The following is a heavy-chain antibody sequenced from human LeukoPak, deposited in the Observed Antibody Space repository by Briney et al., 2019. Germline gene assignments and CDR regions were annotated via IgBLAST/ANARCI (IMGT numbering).Heavy chain of an antibody. D-gene: IGHD5-18*01. V-gene: IGHV3-23*01. CDR2: VSGSGGST. CDR1: GFTFSSYA. CDR3: AKASGYSYGYWYYGMDV. J-gene: IGHJ6*02. Sequence: PGGSLRLSCAASGFTFSSYAMIWVRQAPGKGLEWVSAVSGSGGSTYYADSVKGRFTISRDISKNTLYLQMNSLRAEDTAVYYCAKASGYSYGYWYYGMDVWGQGTTVTVSS.